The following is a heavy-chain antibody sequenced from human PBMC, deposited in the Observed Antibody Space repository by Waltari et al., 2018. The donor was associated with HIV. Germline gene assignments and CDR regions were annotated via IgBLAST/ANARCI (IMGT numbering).Heavy chain of an antibody. Sequence: QVQLVEPGGGVVNPGGFLKLSCAASGFSVSTYGMYWVRQAPWKGLEGMVFISRECKNENYADAVKGRFTVSRVNSRNTLHLLMDSRRVEDTAIYYCAKSLFGVVKYQNLFDYWAQGTLVTVSS. D-gene: IGHD3-3*01. J-gene: IGHJ4*02. CDR1: GFSVSTYG. V-gene: IGHV3-30*18. CDR2: ISRECKNE. CDR3: AKSLFGVVKYQNLFDY.